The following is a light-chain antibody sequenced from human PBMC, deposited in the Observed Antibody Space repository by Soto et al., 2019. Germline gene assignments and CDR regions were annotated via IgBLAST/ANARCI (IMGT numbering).Light chain of an antibody. Sequence: ELLLTQSPATLSLSPGERATLSCRASQSVSSYLAWYQQKPGQAPRLLIYDASNRATGIPARFSGSGSGTDFTLTISSLEPEDFAVYYCQQRSNWPPALTVGGGTKVDIK. J-gene: IGKJ4*01. V-gene: IGKV3-11*01. CDR2: DAS. CDR1: QSVSSY. CDR3: QQRSNWPPALT.